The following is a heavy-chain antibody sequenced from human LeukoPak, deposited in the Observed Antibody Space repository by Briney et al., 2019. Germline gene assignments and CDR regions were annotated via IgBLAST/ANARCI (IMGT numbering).Heavy chain of an antibody. CDR1: GFTFSNYW. CDR3: ARIGYSSSSYDY. J-gene: IGHJ4*02. D-gene: IGHD6-6*01. CDR2: IKEDGSTK. V-gene: IGHV3-7*01. Sequence: GGSLRLSCAASGFTFSNYWMSWVRQAPGKGLEWVANIKEDGSTKYYVDSVKGRFAISRANAKNSVYLQISSLRVEDTAVYYCARIGYSSSSYDYWGQGTLVTVSS.